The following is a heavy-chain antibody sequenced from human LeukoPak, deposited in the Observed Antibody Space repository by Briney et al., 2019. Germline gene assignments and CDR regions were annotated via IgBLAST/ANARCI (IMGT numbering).Heavy chain of an antibody. Sequence: ASVKVSCKASGYTFTSYGISWVRQAPGQGLEWMGWISAYNGNTNYAQKLQGRVTMTTDTSTSTAYMELRSLRSDDTAVYYCAKDDVYYDSSGYYYYMDVWGKGTTVTVSS. V-gene: IGHV1-18*01. J-gene: IGHJ6*03. D-gene: IGHD3-22*01. CDR3: AKDDVYYDSSGYYYYMDV. CDR1: GYTFTSYG. CDR2: ISAYNGNT.